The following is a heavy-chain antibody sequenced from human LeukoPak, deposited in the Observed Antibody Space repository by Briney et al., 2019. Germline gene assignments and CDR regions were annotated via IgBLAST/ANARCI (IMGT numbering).Heavy chain of an antibody. CDR3: ARGKGGSYYDAFDI. J-gene: IGHJ3*02. CDR1: GYTFTSYY. CDR2: INPNSGGT. Sequence: ASVKVSCKASGYTFTSYYMHWVRQAPGQGLEWMGWINPNSGGTNYAQNFQGRVTMTRDTSISTAYVDLSRLTSDDTAVYYCARGKGGSYYDAFDIWGQGTMVTVSS. D-gene: IGHD1-26*01. V-gene: IGHV1-2*02.